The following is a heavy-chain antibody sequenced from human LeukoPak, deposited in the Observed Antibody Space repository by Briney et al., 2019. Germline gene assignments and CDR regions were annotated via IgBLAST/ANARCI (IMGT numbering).Heavy chain of an antibody. V-gene: IGHV3-23*01. CDR2: ISGSGGST. J-gene: IGHJ6*03. D-gene: IGHD3-3*01. CDR3: AKENYYDFWSGYYYYMDV. CDR1: GFTFSSYA. Sequence: GGSLRLSCAVSGFTFSSYAMSWVRQAPGKGLEWVSAISGSGGSTYHADSVKGRFTISRDNSKNTLYLQMNSLRAEDTAVYYCAKENYYDFWSGYYYYMDVWGKGTTVTVSS.